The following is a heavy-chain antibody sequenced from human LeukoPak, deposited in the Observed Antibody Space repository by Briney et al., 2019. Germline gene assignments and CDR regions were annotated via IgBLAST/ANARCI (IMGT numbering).Heavy chain of an antibody. CDR2: IIPIFGTA. D-gene: IGHD4-17*01. V-gene: IGHV1-69*06. CDR1: GGTFSTYA. J-gene: IGHJ5*02. Sequence: SVKVSSKASGGTFSTYAISWVRQAPGQGLEWMGGIIPIFGTANYAQKFQGRVTITADKSTSTAYMELSSLRSEDTAVYYCASSDYGDYIWFDPWGQGTLVTVSS. CDR3: ASSDYGDYIWFDP.